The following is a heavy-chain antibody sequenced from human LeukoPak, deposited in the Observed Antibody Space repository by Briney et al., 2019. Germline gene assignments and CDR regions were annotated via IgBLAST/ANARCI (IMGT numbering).Heavy chain of an antibody. Sequence: SETLSLTCTVSGGSISSYYWSWIRQPPGKGLEWIGYIYYSGSTNYNPSLKSRVTKSVDTSKNQFSLKLSSVTAADTAVYYCARAQGEPRRFDYWGQGTLVTVSS. D-gene: IGHD1-14*01. CDR3: ARAQGEPRRFDY. CDR1: GGSISSYY. V-gene: IGHV4-59*01. J-gene: IGHJ4*02. CDR2: IYYSGST.